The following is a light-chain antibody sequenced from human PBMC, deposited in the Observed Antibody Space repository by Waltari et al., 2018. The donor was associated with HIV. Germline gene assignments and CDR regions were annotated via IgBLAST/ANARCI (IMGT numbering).Light chain of an antibody. Sequence: SYEVTQPPSVSVSPGQTASITCSGDSLGEKYTSWYQQRPGQSPVLVIYQDNYRPSGIPDRFSGSNSGNTATLTISGTQSMDEADYYCQARDSGTVVFGGGTKLTVL. V-gene: IGLV3-1*01. CDR1: SLGEKY. CDR3: QARDSGTVV. CDR2: QDN. J-gene: IGLJ3*02.